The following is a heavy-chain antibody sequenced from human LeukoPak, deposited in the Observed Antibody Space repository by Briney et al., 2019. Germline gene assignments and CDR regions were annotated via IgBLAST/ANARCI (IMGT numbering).Heavy chain of an antibody. V-gene: IGHV1-18*01. J-gene: IGHJ6*03. Sequence: ASVKVSCKASGYTFTSYGISWVRQAPGQGLEWMGWISAYNGNTNYAQKLQGRVTMTTDTSTSTAYMELRSLRSDDTAVYYCARVPIVVVPAATMPDYYYYMDVWGKGTTVTVSS. CDR3: ARVPIVVVPAATMPDYYYYMDV. CDR2: ISAYNGNT. CDR1: GYTFTSYG. D-gene: IGHD2-2*01.